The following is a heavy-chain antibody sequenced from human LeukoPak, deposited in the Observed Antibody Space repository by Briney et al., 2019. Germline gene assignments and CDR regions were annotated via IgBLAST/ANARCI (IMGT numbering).Heavy chain of an antibody. Sequence: GGSLRLSCAAPGFTFSSYGMHWVRQAPGKGLEWVAFIRSDEGNKYYADSVKGRFSISTDDSKSTLYLQMNSLRVEDTAVYYCANLLVGVPDYWGQGTLVTVSS. CDR1: GFTFSSYG. D-gene: IGHD1-26*01. CDR2: IRSDEGNK. J-gene: IGHJ4*02. CDR3: ANLLVGVPDY. V-gene: IGHV3-30*02.